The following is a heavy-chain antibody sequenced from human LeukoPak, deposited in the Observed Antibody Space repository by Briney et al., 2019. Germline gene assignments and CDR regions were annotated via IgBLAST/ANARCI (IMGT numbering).Heavy chain of an antibody. J-gene: IGHJ6*02. CDR1: GYTFTDYY. D-gene: IGHD4-17*01. V-gene: IGHV1-2*02. CDR3: ARDRKTTMTTSDGLYGMDV. CDR2: INPHNGGT. Sequence: ASVKVSCTASGYTFTDYYMEWVRQAPGQGLEWMGWINPHNGGTNFAQRFQGRVSMTRDTSISTAYMELSSLTYDDTAIYYCARDRKTTMTTSDGLYGMDVWGQGTTVTVSS.